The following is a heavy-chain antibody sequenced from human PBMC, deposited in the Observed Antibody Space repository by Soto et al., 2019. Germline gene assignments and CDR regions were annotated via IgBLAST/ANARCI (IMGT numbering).Heavy chain of an antibody. D-gene: IGHD3-22*01. Sequence: PSQTLSLTCAISGDSVSSKSAAWNWIRQSPSRGLEWLGRTYYRSKWYNDYAVSVKSRITINPDTSKNQFSLQLNSVTPEDTAVYYCARGSHHYYDSSGPLTFDIWGQGTMVTVS. CDR3: ARGSHHYYDSSGPLTFDI. V-gene: IGHV6-1*01. CDR2: TYYRSKWYN. J-gene: IGHJ3*02. CDR1: GDSVSSKSAA.